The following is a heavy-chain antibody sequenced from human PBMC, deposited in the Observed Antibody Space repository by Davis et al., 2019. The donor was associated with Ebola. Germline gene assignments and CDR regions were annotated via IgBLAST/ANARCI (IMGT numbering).Heavy chain of an antibody. J-gene: IGHJ4*02. CDR3: ARDAKIWQWLDY. V-gene: IGHV3-53*01. CDR1: GFTVSSNY. CDR2: IYSGGST. D-gene: IGHD6-19*01. Sequence: GGSLRLSCAASGFTVSSNYMSWVRQAPGKGLEWVSVIYSGGSTYYADSVKGRFTISRDNSKNTLYLQMNSLRAEDTAVYYCARDAKIWQWLDYWGQGTLVTVSS.